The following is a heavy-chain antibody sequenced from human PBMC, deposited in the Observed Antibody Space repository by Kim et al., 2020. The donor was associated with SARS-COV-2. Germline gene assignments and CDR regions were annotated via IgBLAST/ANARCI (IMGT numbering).Heavy chain of an antibody. D-gene: IGHD3-9*01. J-gene: IGHJ4*02. CDR3: ARHEIAFDWSSPYYFDY. Sequence: LNSRVPISVDTSKNQFSLKLSSVTAADTAVYYCARHEIAFDWSSPYYFDYWGQGTLVTVSS. V-gene: IGHV4-39*01.